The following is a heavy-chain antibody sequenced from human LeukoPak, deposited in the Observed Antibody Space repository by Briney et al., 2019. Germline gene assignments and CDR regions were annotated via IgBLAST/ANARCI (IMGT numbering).Heavy chain of an antibody. D-gene: IGHD4-17*01. J-gene: IGHJ4*02. CDR2: ISAYNGNT. V-gene: IGHV1-18*01. CDR1: GYTFTSYG. CDR3: ARDTSVTTVSDYFDY. Sequence: ASVKVSCKASGYTFTSYGISWVRQAPGQGLEWMGWISAYNGNTNYAQKLQGRVTMTTDTSTSTAYMELRSLRSDDTAVYYCARDTSVTTVSDYFDYWGQGTLAAVSS.